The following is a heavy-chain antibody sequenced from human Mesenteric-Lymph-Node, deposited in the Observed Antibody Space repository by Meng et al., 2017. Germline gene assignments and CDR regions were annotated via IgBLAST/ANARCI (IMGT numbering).Heavy chain of an antibody. Sequence: SVKVSCKASGGTFSSYAISWVRQAPGQGLEWMGGIIPIFGTANYAQKFQGRVTITADESTSTAYMELRSLRSEDTAVYYCARGCAGQLRDYYGMDVWGQGTTVTVSS. CDR2: IIPIFGTA. J-gene: IGHJ6*02. D-gene: IGHD1-1*01. V-gene: IGHV1-69*13. CDR3: ARGCAGQLRDYYGMDV. CDR1: GGTFSSYA.